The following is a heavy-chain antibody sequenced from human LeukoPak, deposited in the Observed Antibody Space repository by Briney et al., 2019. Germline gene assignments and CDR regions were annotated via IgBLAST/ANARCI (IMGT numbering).Heavy chain of an antibody. V-gene: IGHV1-2*02. Sequence: GASVKVSCKASGYTFTGYYMHWVRQAPGQGLEWMGWINPNSGGTNYAQKFQGRVTMTRDTSISTAYMELSRLRSDDTAVYYCARDTMIVVPNDAFDIWGQGTMVTVSS. D-gene: IGHD3-22*01. CDR1: GYTFTGYY. CDR3: ARDTMIVVPNDAFDI. CDR2: INPNSGGT. J-gene: IGHJ3*02.